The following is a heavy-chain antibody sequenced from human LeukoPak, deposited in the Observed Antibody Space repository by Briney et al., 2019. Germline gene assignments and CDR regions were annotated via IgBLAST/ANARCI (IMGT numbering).Heavy chain of an antibody. J-gene: IGHJ4*02. D-gene: IGHD2/OR15-2a*01. V-gene: IGHV3-53*01. CDR2: IYSGGIT. Sequence: GGSLRLSCAASGFTVSSNYMSWVRQAPGKGLEWVSVIYSGGITYYADSVKVRFTISRDNSKNTLYLQMNSLRGEDTAVYYCARVLSVSYCDSWGQGTLVTVSS. CDR3: ARVLSVSYCDS. CDR1: GFTVSSNY.